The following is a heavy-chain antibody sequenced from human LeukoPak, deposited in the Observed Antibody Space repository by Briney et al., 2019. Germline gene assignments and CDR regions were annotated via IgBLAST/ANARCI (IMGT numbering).Heavy chain of an antibody. CDR3: ARRNTADASSDF. CDR1: GGSIIGHW. J-gene: IGHJ4*02. D-gene: IGHD4-17*01. Sequence: SETLSLTCSVPGGSIIGHWRSWIRQPPGKGLEWIGDVFYSGSNNYNPSLMSRLTISLPASKNQFPLNLRSVTATPTALSYFARRNTADASSDFWGQGTLVTASS. CDR2: VFYSGSN. V-gene: IGHV4-59*08.